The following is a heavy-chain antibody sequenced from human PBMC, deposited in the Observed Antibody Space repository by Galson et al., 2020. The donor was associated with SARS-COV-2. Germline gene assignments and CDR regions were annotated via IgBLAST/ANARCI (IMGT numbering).Heavy chain of an antibody. V-gene: IGHV3-7*03. CDR3: AREERVLMVGAFHI. J-gene: IGHJ3*02. CDR2: IKKDGSEE. Sequence: GGSLRLSCAASGFALSNYWMSWVRQAPGKGLEWVANIKKDGSEEYYADSVKGRFTISRDNAENSLYLQVNSLRAEDTAMYYCAREERVLMVGAFHIWGQGTMVTVSS. D-gene: IGHD1-1*01. CDR1: GFALSNYW.